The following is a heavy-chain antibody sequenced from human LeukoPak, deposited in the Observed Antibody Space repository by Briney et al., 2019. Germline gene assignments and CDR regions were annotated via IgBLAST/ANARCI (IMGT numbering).Heavy chain of an antibody. J-gene: IGHJ4*02. CDR3: AREGRVSGYDFDC. CDR2: ISSSSSYI. D-gene: IGHD5-12*01. V-gene: IGHV3-21*01. CDR1: GFTFSSYS. Sequence: GGSLRLSCAASGFTFSSYSMNWVRQAPGKGLEWVSSISSSSSYIYYADSVKGRFTISRDNAKNTLHLQMNSLRVEDTAVYYCAREGRVSGYDFDCWGQGTLVTVSS.